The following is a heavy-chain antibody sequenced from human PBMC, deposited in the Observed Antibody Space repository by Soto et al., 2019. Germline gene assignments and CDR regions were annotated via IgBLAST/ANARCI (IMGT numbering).Heavy chain of an antibody. V-gene: IGHV4-4*02. D-gene: IGHD1-26*01. J-gene: IGHJ4*02. Sequence: QVQLQESGPGLVKPSGTLSLTCAVSGGSIRSNNWWSWVRQPPGKGREGIGEIFHSGSTNYNPSLKTRVTISVDKSKNQFSLKLSSVTAADTAVYYCARVFSGSYSDYWGQGTLVTVSS. CDR3: ARVFSGSYSDY. CDR2: IFHSGST. CDR1: GGSIRSNNW.